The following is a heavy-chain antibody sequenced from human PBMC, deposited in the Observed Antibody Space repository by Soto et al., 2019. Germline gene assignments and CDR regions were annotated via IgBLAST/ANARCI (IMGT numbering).Heavy chain of an antibody. CDR3: ARGYSSGPDY. V-gene: IGHV3-74*01. CDR1: GFTFSDHW. CDR2: INSDGSTT. D-gene: IGHD6-19*01. J-gene: IGHJ4*02. Sequence: EVQLVESGGGLVQPGGSLRLSCAASGFTFSDHWMHWVRQVPGKGLVWVARINSDGSTTTYADSVKGRVTISRANARNTLYLHMDSLRAGDTALYYCARGYSSGPDYWGQGTLVTVSS.